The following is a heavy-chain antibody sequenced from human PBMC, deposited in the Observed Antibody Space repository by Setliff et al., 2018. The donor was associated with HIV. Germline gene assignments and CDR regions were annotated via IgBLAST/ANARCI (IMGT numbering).Heavy chain of an antibody. Sequence: GASVKVSCKASGYSFTDYFMHWVRQAPGQGLEWMGWISPNNGDKNIPQSFQGRVTMTRDTSINTAYMELSGLRSDDTAMYYCARKYTGGPLDYWGQGTLVTVSS. V-gene: IGHV1-2*02. J-gene: IGHJ4*02. D-gene: IGHD6-19*01. CDR1: GYSFTDYF. CDR3: ARKYTGGPLDY. CDR2: ISPNNGDK.